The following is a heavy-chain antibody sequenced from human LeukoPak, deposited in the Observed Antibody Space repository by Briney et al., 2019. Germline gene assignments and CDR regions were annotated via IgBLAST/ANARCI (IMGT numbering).Heavy chain of an antibody. CDR3: ASSWIQVPARFDY. J-gene: IGHJ4*02. CDR2: VSYSEST. CDR1: GGSISSYY. V-gene: IGHV4-59*01. D-gene: IGHD5-18*01. Sequence: SETLSLTCTVSGGSISSYYWSWIRQPPGKGLEWIGSVSYSESTNYNPSLKSRVTISVDTSKNQFSLKLSSVTAADTAVYYCASSWIQVPARFDYWGQGTPVTVSS.